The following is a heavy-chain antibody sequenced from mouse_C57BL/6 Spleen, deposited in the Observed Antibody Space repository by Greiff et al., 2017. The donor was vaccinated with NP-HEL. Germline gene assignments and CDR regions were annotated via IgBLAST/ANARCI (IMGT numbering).Heavy chain of an antibody. CDR1: GYAFSSSW. J-gene: IGHJ4*01. V-gene: IGHV1-82*01. CDR2: IYPGDGDT. CDR3: ASYDGSSPAMDY. D-gene: IGHD1-1*01. Sequence: QVQLQQSGPELVKPGASVKISCKASGYAFSSSWMNWVKQRPGKGLEWIGRIYPGDGDTNYNGKFKGKATLTADKSSSTAYMQLSSLTSEDSAVYFCASYDGSSPAMDYWGQGTSVTVSS.